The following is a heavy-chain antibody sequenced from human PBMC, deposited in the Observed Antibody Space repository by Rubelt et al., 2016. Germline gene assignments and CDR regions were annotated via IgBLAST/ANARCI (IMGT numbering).Heavy chain of an antibody. Sequence: QVQLQESGPGLVKPSETLSLTCTVSGYSISSGYYWGWIRQPPGKGLEWIGSIYHSGSIYYNPSLNSRVTVSGDTSKTHFSLKLTSVAAADTAIYYCPFSKGFSAQLDPWGQGTLVTVSS. CDR1: GYSISSGYY. J-gene: IGHJ5*02. CDR3: PFSKGFSAQLDP. CDR2: IYHSGSI. D-gene: IGHD4-11*01. V-gene: IGHV4-38-2*02.